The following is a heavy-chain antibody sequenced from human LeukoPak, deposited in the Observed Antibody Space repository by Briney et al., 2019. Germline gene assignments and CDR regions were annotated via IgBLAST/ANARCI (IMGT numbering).Heavy chain of an antibody. CDR2: ISYDGSNK. J-gene: IGHJ4*02. V-gene: IGHV3-30*04. Sequence: GGSLRLSCAASGFTFSNYAMRWVRQAPGKGLEWVAVISYDGSNKYYADSVKGRFTISRDNAKNTLYLQMNSLRAGDTAVYYCASTPNGVAAIYFDYWGQGTLVTVSS. CDR1: GFTFSNYA. CDR3: ASTPNGVAAIYFDY. D-gene: IGHD2-15*01.